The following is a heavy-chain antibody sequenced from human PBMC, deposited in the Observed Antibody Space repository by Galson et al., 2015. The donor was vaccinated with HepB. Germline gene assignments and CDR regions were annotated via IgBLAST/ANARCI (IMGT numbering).Heavy chain of an antibody. V-gene: IGHV3-30-3*01. D-gene: IGHD3-22*01. CDR3: ARDLHYYDSSGHFDY. CDR2: ISYDGSNK. Sequence: SLRLSCAASGFTFSSYAMHWVRQAPGKGLEWVAVISYDGSNKYYADSVKGRFTISRDNSKNTLYLQMNSLRAEDTAVYYCARDLHYYDSSGHFDYWGQGTLVTVSS. CDR1: GFTFSSYA. J-gene: IGHJ4*02.